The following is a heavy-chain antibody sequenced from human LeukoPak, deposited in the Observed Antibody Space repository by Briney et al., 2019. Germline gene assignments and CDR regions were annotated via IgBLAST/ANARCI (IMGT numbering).Heavy chain of an antibody. CDR2: FYSDGSRT. D-gene: IGHD4/OR15-4a*01. V-gene: IGHV3-74*01. CDR3: ARRAGAYSHPYDY. J-gene: IGHJ4*02. CDR1: GFTLSSNW. Sequence: GGSLRLSCAGSGFTLSSNWMHWVRQAPGKGLVWVSRFYSDGSRTNYADSVKGRFTISRDNSKNTLYLQMNSLRAEDTAVYYCARRAGAYSHPYDYWGQGTLVTVSS.